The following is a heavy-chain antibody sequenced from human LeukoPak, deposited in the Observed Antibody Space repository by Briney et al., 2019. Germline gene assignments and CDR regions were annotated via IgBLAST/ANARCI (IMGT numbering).Heavy chain of an antibody. CDR3: ARAQITGTTSTFDY. J-gene: IGHJ4*02. D-gene: IGHD1-7*01. V-gene: IGHV4-39*07. CDR2: IYYSEST. Sequence: SETLSLTCTVSGGSISSSSYYWGWIRQPPGKGLEWIGSIYYSESTYYNPSLRSRVTISIDASKNQFSLKLNSVSAADTAVYYCARAQITGTTSTFDYWGQGTLVTVSS. CDR1: GGSISSSSYY.